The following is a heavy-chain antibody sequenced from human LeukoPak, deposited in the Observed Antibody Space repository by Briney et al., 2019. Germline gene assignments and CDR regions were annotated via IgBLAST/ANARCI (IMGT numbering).Heavy chain of an antibody. CDR1: GFTFSSYE. J-gene: IGHJ4*02. V-gene: IGHV3-48*03. CDR3: ARLTTMTTTGGPFDY. CDR2: ITSSGNTI. D-gene: IGHD4-17*01. Sequence: GGSLRLSCAASGFTFSSYEMNWVRQAPGKGLEWVLYITSSGNTIYYADSVKGRFTISRDNAKNSLYLQMNSLRAEDTAVYYCARLTTMTTTGGPFDYWGQGTLVTVSS.